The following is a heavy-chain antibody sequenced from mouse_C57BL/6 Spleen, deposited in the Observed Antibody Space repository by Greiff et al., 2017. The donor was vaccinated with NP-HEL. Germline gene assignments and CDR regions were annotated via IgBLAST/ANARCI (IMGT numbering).Heavy chain of an antibody. V-gene: IGHV1-82*01. CDR2: IYPGDGDT. J-gene: IGHJ4*01. CDR1: GYAFSSSW. D-gene: IGHD2-5*01. Sequence: QVQLQQSGPELVKPGASVKISCKASGYAFSSSWMNWVKQRPGKGLEWIGRIYPGDGDTNYNGKFKGKATLTADKSSSTAYMQLSSLTSEDSAVYFCARSYYSNYPHAMDYWGQGTSVTVSS. CDR3: ARSYYSNYPHAMDY.